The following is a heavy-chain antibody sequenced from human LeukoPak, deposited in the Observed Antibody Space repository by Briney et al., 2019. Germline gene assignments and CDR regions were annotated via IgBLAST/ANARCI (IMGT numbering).Heavy chain of an antibody. CDR3: ARAEEYYYDSSGLRTFDY. V-gene: IGHV3-74*01. CDR2: INSDGSSI. Sequence: PGGSLRLSCAVSGFTFSSYWMHWVRQAPGKGLVWVSRINSDGSSISYADSVKGRFTISRDNAKNTLYLQMNSLRAEDTAVYYCARAEEYYYDSSGLRTFDYWGQGTLVTVSS. CDR1: GFTFSSYW. D-gene: IGHD3-22*01. J-gene: IGHJ4*02.